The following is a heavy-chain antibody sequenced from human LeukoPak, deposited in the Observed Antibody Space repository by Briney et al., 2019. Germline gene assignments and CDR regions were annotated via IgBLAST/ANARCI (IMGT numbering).Heavy chain of an antibody. Sequence: GRSLRLSCAASGFTFDDYAMHWVRQAPGKGLEWVSGISWNSGSIGYADSVKGRFTISRDNAKNSVYLQMNSLRAEDTAVYYCAGVSRYSFGSFDYWGQGTLVTVSS. J-gene: IGHJ4*02. CDR3: AGVSRYSFGSFDY. CDR1: GFTFDDYA. CDR2: ISWNSGSI. D-gene: IGHD5-18*01. V-gene: IGHV3-9*01.